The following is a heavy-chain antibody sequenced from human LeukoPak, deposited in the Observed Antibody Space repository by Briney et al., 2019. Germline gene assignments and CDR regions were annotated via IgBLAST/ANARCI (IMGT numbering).Heavy chain of an antibody. Sequence: GGSLRLSCAVSGFTFSSYAMHWVRQAPGKGLEWVAVISYDGSNKYYADSVKGRFTISRDNAKNSLYLQMNSLRVEDTAFYYCAKDNRRHYTSGPNPDSLHWGQGALVTVSS. D-gene: IGHD6-19*01. V-gene: IGHV3-30-3*01. CDR1: GFTFSSYA. CDR2: ISYDGSNK. CDR3: AKDNRRHYTSGPNPDSLH. J-gene: IGHJ4*02.